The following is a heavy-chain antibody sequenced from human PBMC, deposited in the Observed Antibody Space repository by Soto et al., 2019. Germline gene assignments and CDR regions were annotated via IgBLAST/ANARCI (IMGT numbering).Heavy chain of an antibody. Sequence: GGSLRLSCAASGFTFSSYAMHWVRQAPGKGLEWVANIKEDGSEKYYADSVKGRFTISRDNSKNSLYLQMNSLRAEDTAVYYCAKDQVQVDSSGYTTDYWGQGTLVTVSS. D-gene: IGHD3-22*01. V-gene: IGHV3-7*03. CDR1: GFTFSSYA. CDR2: IKEDGSEK. J-gene: IGHJ4*02. CDR3: AKDQVQVDSSGYTTDY.